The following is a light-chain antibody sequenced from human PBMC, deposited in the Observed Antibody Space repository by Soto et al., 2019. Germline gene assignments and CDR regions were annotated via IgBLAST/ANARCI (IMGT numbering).Light chain of an antibody. CDR1: QSVRSN. CDR3: QQYNYWPPLT. Sequence: EIVMTQSPATLSVSPGERATLSCRASQSVRSNLAWYQQKAGQAPRLLIYGASTRATGIPARFSGSGSGTEFTLTISSLQSEDFAVYYCQQYNYWPPLTFGGGTKVDIK. V-gene: IGKV3-15*01. J-gene: IGKJ4*01. CDR2: GAS.